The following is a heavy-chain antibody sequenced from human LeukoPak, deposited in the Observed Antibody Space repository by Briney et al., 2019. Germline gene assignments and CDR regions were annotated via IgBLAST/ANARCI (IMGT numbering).Heavy chain of an antibody. V-gene: IGHV4-39*01. CDR2: IYYSGST. Sequence: SETLSLTCTVSGGSISSSSYYWGWVRQPPGKGREWSVSIYYSGSTYYNPSLKSRVTISVDTSKNQFSLKLSSVTAADTAVYYCARRDIAARYYFDYWGQGTLVTVSS. D-gene: IGHD6-6*01. CDR3: ARRDIAARYYFDY. CDR1: GGSISSSSYY. J-gene: IGHJ4*02.